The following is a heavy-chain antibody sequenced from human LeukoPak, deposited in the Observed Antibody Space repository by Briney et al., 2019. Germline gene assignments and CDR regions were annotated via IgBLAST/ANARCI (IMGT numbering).Heavy chain of an antibody. CDR3: SRESGPFCPFGY. V-gene: IGHV4/OR15-8*02. Sequence: SETLSLTCGVSGGSISSANWWSWVRQPPGQGLEWIGEISLAGQTNYNPSLNGRVTMSLDKSSNQLSLHLTSVTAADTATYFCSRESGPFCPFGYWGQGALVIVSS. CDR1: GGSISSANW. CDR2: ISLAGQT. D-gene: IGHD1-26*01. J-gene: IGHJ4*02.